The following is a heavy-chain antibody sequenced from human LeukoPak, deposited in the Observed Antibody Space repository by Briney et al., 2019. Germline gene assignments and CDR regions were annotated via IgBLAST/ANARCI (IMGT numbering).Heavy chain of an antibody. V-gene: IGHV1-18*01. CDR1: GYTFTNYG. J-gene: IGHJ4*02. CDR2: ITAHNGNT. Sequence: ASVKVSCKASGYTFTNYGISWLRQAPGQGLEWMGWITAHNGNTHYAQKLQGRVIMTTDTLTSTAYMELRTLTSKDTAVYFCAREPMVRGVITHAFDNWGQGTLVTVSS. CDR3: AREPMVRGVITHAFDN. D-gene: IGHD3-10*01.